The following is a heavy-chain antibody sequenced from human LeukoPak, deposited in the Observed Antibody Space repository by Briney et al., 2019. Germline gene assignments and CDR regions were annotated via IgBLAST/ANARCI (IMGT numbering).Heavy chain of an antibody. V-gene: IGHV1-18*01. CDR3: ARDLGWYDLGIPEGFDY. Sequence: ASVKVSCKASGYTFTSYGISWVRQAPGQGLEWMGWISAYNGNTNYAQKLQGRVTMTTDTSTSTAYMELRSLRSDDTAVYYCARDLGWYDLGIPEGFDYWGQGTLVTVSS. D-gene: IGHD3-3*01. CDR1: GYTFTSYG. CDR2: ISAYNGNT. J-gene: IGHJ4*02.